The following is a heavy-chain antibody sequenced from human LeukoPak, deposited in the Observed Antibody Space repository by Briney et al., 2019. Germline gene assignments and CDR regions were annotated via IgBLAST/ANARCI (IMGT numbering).Heavy chain of an antibody. J-gene: IGHJ4*02. Sequence: GGSLRLSCAASGFTFSSYAMHWVRQAPGKGLEWVAVISYDGSNKYYADSVKGRFTISRDNSKNTLYLQMNSLRAEDTAVYYCALVVVAATPDSWGQGTLVTVSS. CDR3: ALVVVAATPDS. CDR2: ISYDGSNK. V-gene: IGHV3-30-3*01. CDR1: GFTFSSYA. D-gene: IGHD2-15*01.